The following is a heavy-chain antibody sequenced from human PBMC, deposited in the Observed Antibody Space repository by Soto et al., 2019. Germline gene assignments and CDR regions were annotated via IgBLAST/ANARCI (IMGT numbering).Heavy chain of an antibody. V-gene: IGHV3-74*01. Sequence: GGSLRLSCTPSGFSFSTYWMHWVRQAPGEGLAWVSRINMDGTTINYADSVKGRFTISRDNAKSTLYLQMNSLRADDTAVYYCAKIRDGSGSYSPARYYGMDVWGQGTTVTVSS. CDR2: INMDGTTI. D-gene: IGHD3-10*01. CDR3: AKIRDGSGSYSPARYYGMDV. J-gene: IGHJ6*02. CDR1: GFSFSTYW.